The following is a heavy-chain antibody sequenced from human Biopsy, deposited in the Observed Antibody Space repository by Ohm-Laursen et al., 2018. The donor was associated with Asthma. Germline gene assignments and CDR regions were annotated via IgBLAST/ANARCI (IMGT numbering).Heavy chain of an antibody. CDR1: YGSITSGGYY. Sequence: SDTLSLTCAVSYGSITSGGYYWTWIRQHPGKGLEWIGFIYYSGSTYYNPSLNSRVSISIDTSKNQFSLKLNSVTAADTAVYYCARAQDYYDSRGYYRSFDYWGQGTLVTVSS. D-gene: IGHD3-22*01. CDR3: ARAQDYYDSRGYYRSFDY. J-gene: IGHJ4*02. CDR2: IYYSGST. V-gene: IGHV4-31*11.